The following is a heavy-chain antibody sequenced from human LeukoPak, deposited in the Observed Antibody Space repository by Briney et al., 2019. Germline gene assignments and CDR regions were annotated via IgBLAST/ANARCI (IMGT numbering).Heavy chain of an antibody. CDR2: IHYSGST. V-gene: IGHV4-39*07. CDR1: GGSISSSTYF. CDR3: ARGGYYYDSSGYYLVVFDY. Sequence: KPSETLSLTCSVSGGSISSSTYFWGWIRQPPGKGLEWIASIHYSGSTYSNPSLKSRVTISVDTSKNQFSLKLSSVTAAGTAVYYCARGGYYYDSSGYYLVVFDYWGQGTLVTVSS. D-gene: IGHD3-22*01. J-gene: IGHJ4*02.